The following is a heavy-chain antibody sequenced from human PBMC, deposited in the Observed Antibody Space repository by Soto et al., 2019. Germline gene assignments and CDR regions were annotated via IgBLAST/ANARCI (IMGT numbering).Heavy chain of an antibody. CDR3: ARELTMVRGVIIYNYYGMDV. Sequence: SVKVSCKASGYTFTGYYMHWVRQAPGQGLEWMGWINPNSGGTNYAQKFQGRVTMTRDTPISTAYMELSRLRSDDTAVYYCARELTMVRGVIIYNYYGMDVWGQGTTVTVSS. CDR1: GYTFTGYY. D-gene: IGHD3-10*01. J-gene: IGHJ6*02. V-gene: IGHV1-2*02. CDR2: INPNSGGT.